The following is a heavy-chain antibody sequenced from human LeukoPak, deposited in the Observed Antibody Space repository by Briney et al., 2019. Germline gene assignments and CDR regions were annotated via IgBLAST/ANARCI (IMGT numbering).Heavy chain of an antibody. D-gene: IGHD6-19*01. CDR1: GYTFTSYG. Sequence: GASVKVSSKPSGYTFTSYGISSVRQAPRQRLEWMGSITAYNGNTNYAQKLQGIVTMTPDTSTSTAYMELTSLRSDDTAVYYCARAPQWLVPYWDYWGQGTLVTVSS. CDR3: ARAPQWLVPYWDY. V-gene: IGHV1-18*01. J-gene: IGHJ4*02. CDR2: ITAYNGNT.